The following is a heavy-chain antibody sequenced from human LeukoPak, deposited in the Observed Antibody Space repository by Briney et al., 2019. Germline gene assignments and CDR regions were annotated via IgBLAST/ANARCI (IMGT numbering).Heavy chain of an antibody. V-gene: IGHV5-51*01. CDR3: ARPRSKNSYGDYLPDAFDI. Sequence: GESLKISCQGSGYNFPIYWIGWVRQMPGQGLEWMGIIYPDDSNTIYGPSFQGQVTISADKSISTAYLQWSSLKASDTAMYYCARPRSKNSYGDYLPDAFDIWGQGTMVTVSS. J-gene: IGHJ3*02. D-gene: IGHD4-17*01. CDR1: GYNFPIYW. CDR2: IYPDDSNT.